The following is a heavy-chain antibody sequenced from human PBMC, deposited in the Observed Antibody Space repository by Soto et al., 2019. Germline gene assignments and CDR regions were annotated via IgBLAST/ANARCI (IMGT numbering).Heavy chain of an antibody. D-gene: IGHD1-1*01. CDR2: VYYTGST. J-gene: IGHJ4*02. CDR3: ARDRSNSPDLFDS. Sequence: QVLLQESGPGLVKPSQTLSLTCSVSGGSINSDEYYWSWIRQPPGGGLERIGHVYYTGSTSYSPSLKSRLTISVDTSKNQFSLRLNSVSAADTAVYYCARDRSNSPDLFDSWGQGTLVTVSS. V-gene: IGHV4-30-4*01. CDR1: GGSINSDEYY.